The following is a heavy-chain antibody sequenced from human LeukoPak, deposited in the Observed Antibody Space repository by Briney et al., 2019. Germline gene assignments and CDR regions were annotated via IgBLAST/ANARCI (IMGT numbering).Heavy chain of an antibody. Sequence: GASVKVSCKASGGTFSSYAISWVRQAPGQGLEWMGGIIPIFGTANYAQEFQGRVTITADESTSTAYMELSSLRAEDTAVYYCAKDRPSYCSSTSCYTDYWGQGTLVTVSS. J-gene: IGHJ4*02. D-gene: IGHD2-2*02. CDR2: IIPIFGTA. CDR1: GGTFSSYA. V-gene: IGHV1-69*13. CDR3: AKDRPSYCSSTSCYTDY.